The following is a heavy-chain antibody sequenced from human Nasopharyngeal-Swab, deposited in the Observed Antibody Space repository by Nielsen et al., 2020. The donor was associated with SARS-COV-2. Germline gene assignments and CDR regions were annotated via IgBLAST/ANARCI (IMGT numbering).Heavy chain of an antibody. D-gene: IGHD3-22*01. CDR1: GFSFSTYW. Sequence: GGSLRLSCAASGFSFSTYWMHWVRHTPGKGLVWVSRLKTDGSDTMYADSVKGRFTISRDNAKSSLYLQMNSLRAEDTAVYYCARSQTYYYDSSGYLDCWGQGTLVTVSS. V-gene: IGHV3-74*03. CDR2: LKTDGSDT. CDR3: ARSQTYYYDSSGYLDC. J-gene: IGHJ4*02.